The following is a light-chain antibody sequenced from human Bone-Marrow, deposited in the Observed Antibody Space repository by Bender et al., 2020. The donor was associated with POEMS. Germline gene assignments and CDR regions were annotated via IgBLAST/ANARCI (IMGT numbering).Light chain of an antibody. CDR3: AVWDDSLNGWV. CDR2: SSH. V-gene: IGLV1-44*01. Sequence: QSVLTQRPSASGTPGQRVTISCSGGSSNIGAHAVNWYQHLPGTAPKLLIYSSHRRPSEVPDRFSASKSGTSASLAISGLRSEDEAEYYCAVWDDSLNGWVFGGGTKLTVL. CDR1: SSNIGAHA. J-gene: IGLJ3*02.